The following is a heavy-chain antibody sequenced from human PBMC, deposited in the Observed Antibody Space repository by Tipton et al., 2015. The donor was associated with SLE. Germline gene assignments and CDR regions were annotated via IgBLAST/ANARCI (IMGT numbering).Heavy chain of an antibody. D-gene: IGHD3-22*01. Sequence: LRLSCAASGFTVSSNYMSWVRQAPGKGLEWVSVIYSGGSTYYADSVKGRFTISRDNSKNTLYLQMNSLRAEDTAVYYCARERPPDYYDSSGFDYWGQGTLVTVSS. CDR3: ARERPPDYYDSSGFDY. CDR2: IYSGGST. J-gene: IGHJ4*02. V-gene: IGHV3-53*01. CDR1: GFTVSSNY.